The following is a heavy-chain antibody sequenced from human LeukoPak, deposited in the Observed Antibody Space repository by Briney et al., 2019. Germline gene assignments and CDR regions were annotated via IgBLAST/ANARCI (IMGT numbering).Heavy chain of an antibody. CDR1: GFTSGVYA. Sequence: GGSLRLSCVASGFTSGVYAMSWVRQAPGKGLEWVSAFSGGGDSFYADSVRGRFSVSADKSKNILYLQMNSLRVEDTAVYYCAKDPGYDFWSGAPPNGFDPWGQGTLVTVSS. CDR3: AKDPGYDFWSGAPPNGFDP. CDR2: FSGGGDS. V-gene: IGHV3-23*01. D-gene: IGHD3-3*01. J-gene: IGHJ5*02.